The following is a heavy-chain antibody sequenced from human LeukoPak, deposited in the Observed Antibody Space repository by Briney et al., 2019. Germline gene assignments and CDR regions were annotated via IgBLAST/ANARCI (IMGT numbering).Heavy chain of an antibody. CDR2: IYTSGST. CDR3: ARDRAIFGVVSYLYYMDV. CDR1: GGSISSGSYY. Sequence: MSSETLSLTCTVSGGSISSGSYYWSWIRQPAGKGLEWIGRIYTSGSTTYNPSLKSRVTISVDTSKNQFSLKLSSVTAADTAVYYCARDRAIFGVVSYLYYMDVWGKGTTVTVSS. D-gene: IGHD3-3*01. V-gene: IGHV4-61*02. J-gene: IGHJ6*03.